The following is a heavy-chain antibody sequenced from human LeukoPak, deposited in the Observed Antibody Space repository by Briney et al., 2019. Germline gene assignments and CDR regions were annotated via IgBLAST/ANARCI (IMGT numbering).Heavy chain of an antibody. CDR1: GGSISSYY. V-gene: IGHV4-59*01. Sequence: SETLSLTCTVSGGSISSYYWSWIRQPPGKGLEWIGYINYSGSTNYNPSLKSRVTISVDPSNSQFSLKLSSVSAADTAVYYCARAVVIGWFDPWGQGTLVTVSS. CDR3: ARAVVIGWFDP. D-gene: IGHD3-10*01. J-gene: IGHJ5*02. CDR2: INYSGST.